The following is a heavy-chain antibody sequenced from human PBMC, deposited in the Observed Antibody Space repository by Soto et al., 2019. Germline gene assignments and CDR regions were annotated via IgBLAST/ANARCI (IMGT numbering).Heavy chain of an antibody. Sequence: GGSLRLSCAASGFTFSSYSMNWVRQAPGKGLEWVSYISSSSSTIYYADSVKGRFTISRDNAKNSLYLQMNSLRDEDTAVYYCASFSGSYSLGYGMDVWGQGTTVTVS. CDR1: GFTFSSYS. CDR3: ASFSGSYSLGYGMDV. D-gene: IGHD3-10*01. V-gene: IGHV3-48*02. CDR2: ISSSSSTI. J-gene: IGHJ6*02.